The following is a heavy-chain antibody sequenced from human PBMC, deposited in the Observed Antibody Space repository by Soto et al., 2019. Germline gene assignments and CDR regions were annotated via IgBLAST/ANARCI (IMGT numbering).Heavy chain of an antibody. CDR1: GGSISSGDYY. D-gene: IGHD3-3*01. CDR3: DRGGSDFWRGYYKDY. CDR2: IYYSGST. Sequence: PSETLSLTCTVSGGSISSGDYYWSWIRQPPGKGLEWIGYIYYSGSTYYNPSLKSRVTISVDTSKNQFSLKLSSVTAADTAVYYCDRGGSDFWRGYYKDYWGQGTLVTVSS. J-gene: IGHJ4*02. V-gene: IGHV4-30-4*01.